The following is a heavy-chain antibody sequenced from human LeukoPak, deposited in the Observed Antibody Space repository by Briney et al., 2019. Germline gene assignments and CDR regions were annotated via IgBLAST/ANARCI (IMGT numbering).Heavy chain of an antibody. D-gene: IGHD3-22*01. V-gene: IGHV1-2*02. CDR1: GYTFTGYY. CDR3: ARDIEGVEDSSAPTHY. Sequence: GASVKVSCKASGYTFTGYYMHWVRQAPGQGLEWMGWINPNSGGTNYAQKFQGRVTMTRDTSISTAYMELSRLSSDDTAVYSCARDIEGVEDSSAPTHYWGQGTLVTVSS. CDR2: INPNSGGT. J-gene: IGHJ4*02.